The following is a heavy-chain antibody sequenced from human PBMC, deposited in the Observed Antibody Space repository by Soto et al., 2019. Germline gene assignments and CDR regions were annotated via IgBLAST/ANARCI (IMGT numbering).Heavy chain of an antibody. D-gene: IGHD1-1*01. J-gene: IGHJ4*02. CDR1: GLTFSDYS. Sequence: GGSLRLSCAASGLTFSDYSMNWVRQAPGKGLEWVSYISGSGSTKNYADSVKGRFTISRDNAKSSLYLQMSSLRDEDTAVYYCARDLRNGATPLDSWGQGTLVTVSS. CDR3: ARDLRNGATPLDS. V-gene: IGHV3-48*02. CDR2: ISGSGSTK.